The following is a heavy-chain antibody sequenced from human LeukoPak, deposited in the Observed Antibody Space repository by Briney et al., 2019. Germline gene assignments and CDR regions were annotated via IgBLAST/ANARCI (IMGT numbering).Heavy chain of an antibody. J-gene: IGHJ4*02. CDR2: IIPIFGTA. Sequence: GASVKVSCKASGYTFTSYGISWVRQAPGQGLEWMGGIIPIFGTANYAQKFQGRVTITADESTSTAYMELSSLRSEDTAVYYCARAHCSSTSCHLFDYWGQGTLVTVSS. V-gene: IGHV1-69*13. CDR3: ARAHCSSTSCHLFDY. D-gene: IGHD2-2*01. CDR1: GYTFTSYG.